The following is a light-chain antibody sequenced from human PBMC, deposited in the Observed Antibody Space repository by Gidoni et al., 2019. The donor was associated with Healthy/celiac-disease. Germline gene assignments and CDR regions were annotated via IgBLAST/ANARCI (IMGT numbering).Light chain of an antibody. CDR3: QQSYSTPST. V-gene: IGKV1-39*01. CDR1: QSISSY. J-gene: IGKJ3*01. CDR2: AAS. Sequence: DIQMTQTPSSLSASVRDRFTIPSLASQSISSYLNWYQQNPGKAPQLLIYAASSFQSGVPSRFSGSGSATDFTLTTSSLQPADFATYYCQQSYSTPSTFGPGTKVEIK.